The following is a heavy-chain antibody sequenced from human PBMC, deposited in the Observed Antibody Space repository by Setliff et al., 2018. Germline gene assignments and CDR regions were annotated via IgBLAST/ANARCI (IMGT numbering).Heavy chain of an antibody. D-gene: IGHD2-8*01. CDR1: GYTFSNYG. J-gene: IGHJ4*02. Sequence: EASVKVSCKASGYTFSNYGITWVRQAPGQGLEWMGWISAYTGNTKFAQKFQDRITLTTDTSTNTGYLELRGLRSDDTAVYYCLRLVRYCTKIACQATSGDEVWGLGTLVTVSS. CDR3: LRLVRYCTKIACQATSGDEV. CDR2: ISAYTGNT. V-gene: IGHV1-18*01.